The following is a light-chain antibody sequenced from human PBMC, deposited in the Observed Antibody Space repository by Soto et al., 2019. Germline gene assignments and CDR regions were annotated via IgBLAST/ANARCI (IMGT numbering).Light chain of an antibody. CDR1: SSDLGGYNY. CDR2: DVS. CDR3: CSYAGSFTLKV. J-gene: IGLJ2*01. V-gene: IGLV2-11*01. Sequence: QSVLTQPRSVSGSLGQSVTISCSGTSSDLGGYNYVSWYQQHPGRAPKLMINDVSRRPSGVPNRFSGSKSGNTASLSIYGLQAEDEDDYYCCSYAGSFTLKVFGGGKKLTVL.